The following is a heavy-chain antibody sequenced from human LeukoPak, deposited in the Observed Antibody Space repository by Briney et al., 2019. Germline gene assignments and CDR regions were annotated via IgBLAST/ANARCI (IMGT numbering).Heavy chain of an antibody. J-gene: IGHJ4*02. V-gene: IGHV3-15*01. CDR2: IKSKTDGGTT. CDR3: TAGYCSSTSCLSFDY. Sequence: PGGSLRLSCAASGFTFSNARMSWVRQAPGKGLEWVGRIKSKTDGGTTDYAAPVKGRFTISRDDSKNTLYLQMNSLKTEDTAVYYCTAGYCSSTSCLSFDYWGQGTLVTVSS. CDR1: GFTFSNAR. D-gene: IGHD2-2*01.